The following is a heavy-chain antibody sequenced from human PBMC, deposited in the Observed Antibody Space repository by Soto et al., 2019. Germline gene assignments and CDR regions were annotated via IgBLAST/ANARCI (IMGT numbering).Heavy chain of an antibody. D-gene: IGHD2-15*01. V-gene: IGHV3-21*01. Sequence: GALRLSCAASGFTFSSYSMNWVRQAPGKGLEWVSSISSSSSYIYYADSVKGRFTISRDNAKNSLYLQMNSLRAEDTAVYYCAREFTHCSGGSCYLTPQYNWFDPWGQGTLVTVSS. CDR1: GFTFSSYS. J-gene: IGHJ5*02. CDR3: AREFTHCSGGSCYLTPQYNWFDP. CDR2: ISSSSSYI.